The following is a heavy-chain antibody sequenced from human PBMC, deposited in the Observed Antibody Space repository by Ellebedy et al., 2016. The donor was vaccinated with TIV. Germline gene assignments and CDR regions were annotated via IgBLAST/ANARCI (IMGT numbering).Heavy chain of an antibody. CDR3: ARENYGDYFDY. V-gene: IGHV4-59*12. D-gene: IGHD4-17*01. J-gene: IGHJ4*02. CDR2: INYSGST. CDR1: GGSISSYY. Sequence: SETLSLTCTVSGGSISSYYWSWIRQPPGKGLEWIGYINYSGSTNYNPSLKSRVTISVDTSKNQFSLKLSSVTAADTAVYYCARENYGDYFDYWGQGAPVTVSS.